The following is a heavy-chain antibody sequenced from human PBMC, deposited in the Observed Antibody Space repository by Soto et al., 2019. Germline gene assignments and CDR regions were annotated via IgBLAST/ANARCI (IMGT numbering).Heavy chain of an antibody. CDR2: IGTAGDT. CDR1: GFTFSSYD. CDR3: ARRCSGGSCYPINDAFDI. J-gene: IGHJ3*02. D-gene: IGHD2-15*01. Sequence: EVQLVESGGGLVQPGGSLRLSCAASGFTFSSYDMHWVRQATGKGLEWVSAIGTAGDTYYPGSVKGRFTISRENAKNSLYIQMNSLRAGDTAVYYCARRCSGGSCYPINDAFDIWGQGTMVTVSS. V-gene: IGHV3-13*01.